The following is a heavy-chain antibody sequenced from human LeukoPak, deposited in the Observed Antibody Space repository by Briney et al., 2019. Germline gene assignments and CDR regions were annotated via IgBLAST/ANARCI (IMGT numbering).Heavy chain of an antibody. CDR1: GYTFTGYY. CDR2: INPNSGGT. V-gene: IGHV1-2*02. J-gene: IGHJ6*04. D-gene: IGHD3-10*01. Sequence: ASVKVSCKASGYTFTGYYMHWVRQAPGQGLEWMGWINPNSGGTNYAQKFQGRVTMTRDTSISTAYMELSRLRSDDTAVYYCARDTYYYSSGSYLDVWGKGTTVTISS. CDR3: ARDTYYYSSGSYLDV.